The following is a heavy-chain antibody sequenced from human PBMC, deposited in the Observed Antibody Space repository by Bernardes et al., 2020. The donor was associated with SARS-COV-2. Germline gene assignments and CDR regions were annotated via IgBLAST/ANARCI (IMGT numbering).Heavy chain of an antibody. D-gene: IGHD3-10*01. CDR3: AGDQVNYGSGSYYAP. V-gene: IGHV3-7*01. CDR1: GFSFSSYW. Sequence: GGSLRLSCAASGFSFSSYWMSWVRQAPGKGLEWVASIKVDGSEKYYVDSVKGRFTISRDNAKNSLYLQMNSLRAEDTAVFYCAGDQVNYGSGSYYAPWGQGTLVTVSS. CDR2: IKVDGSEK. J-gene: IGHJ5*02.